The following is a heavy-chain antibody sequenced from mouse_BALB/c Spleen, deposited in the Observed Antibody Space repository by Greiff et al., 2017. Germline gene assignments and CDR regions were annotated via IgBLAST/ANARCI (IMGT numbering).Heavy chain of an antibody. CDR2: ISDGGSYT. CDR3: ARADGYGGYAMDY. J-gene: IGHJ4*01. CDR1: GFTFSDYY. D-gene: IGHD2-2*01. V-gene: IGHV5-4*02. Sequence: EVMLVESGGGLVKPGGSLKLSCAASGFTFSDYYMYWVRQTPEKRLEWVATISDGGSYTYYPDSVKGRFTISRDNAKNNLYLQMSSLKSEDTAMYYCARADGYGGYAMDYWGQGTSVTVSS.